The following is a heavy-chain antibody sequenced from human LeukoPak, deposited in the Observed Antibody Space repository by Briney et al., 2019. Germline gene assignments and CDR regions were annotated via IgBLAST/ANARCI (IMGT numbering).Heavy chain of an antibody. J-gene: IGHJ4*02. CDR1: GGSISSSGHS. CDR2: VYYSGRT. D-gene: IGHD6-13*01. CDR3: ARHAAAAGLFDY. V-gene: IGHV4-39*01. Sequence: PSETLSLTCTVSGGSISSSGHSWGWIRQPPGKGLEWIGSVYYSGRTYYNPSLESRLTISVDTSKSQFSLKLSSVTAADTAVYYCARHAAAAGLFDYWGQGTLVTVSS.